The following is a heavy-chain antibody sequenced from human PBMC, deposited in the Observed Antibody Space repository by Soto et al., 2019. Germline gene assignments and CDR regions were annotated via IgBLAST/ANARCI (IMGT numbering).Heavy chain of an antibody. D-gene: IGHD1-26*01. J-gene: IGHJ3*01. CDR2: LSSDGSNN. CDR1: GFALSPYT. V-gene: IGHV3-30-3*02. Sequence: QVQLVESGGGVVQPGGSLRLSCAARGFALSPYTIHWVRQAPGKGLEWVAGLSSDGSNNFYPDSVKGRITISRDNSNNTLFLDMSSLRGEDTAVYYCAKPQSGSYYAAFDVWGQGAMVTVSS. CDR3: AKPQSGSYYAAFDV.